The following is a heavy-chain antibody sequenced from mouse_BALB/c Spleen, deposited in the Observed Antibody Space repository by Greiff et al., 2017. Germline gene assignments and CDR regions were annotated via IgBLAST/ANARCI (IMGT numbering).Heavy chain of an antibody. V-gene: IGHV5-4*02. CDR2: ISDGGSYT. CDR1: GFTFSDYY. Sequence: EVHLVESGGGLVKPGGSLKLSCAASGFTFSDYYMYWVRQTPEKRLEWVATISDGGSYTYYPDSVKGRFTISRDNAKNNLYLQMSSLKSEDTAMYYCARELRGGYAMDYWGQGTSVTVSS. CDR3: ARELRGGYAMDY. D-gene: IGHD1-1*01. J-gene: IGHJ4*01.